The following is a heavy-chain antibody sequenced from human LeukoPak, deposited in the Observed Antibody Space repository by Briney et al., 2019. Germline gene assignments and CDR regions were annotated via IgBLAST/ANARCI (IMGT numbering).Heavy chain of an antibody. CDR1: GYTFTSHY. V-gene: IGHV1-46*01. Sequence: ASVKVSCKASGYTFTSHYMHWVRQAPGQGLEWMGIINPSGGSIRYAQKFQGRVTMTRDTSTSTVYTELTSLRSEDTAVYYCARGIVVNGMDVWGQGTTVTVSS. D-gene: IGHD3-22*01. CDR3: ARGIVVNGMDV. J-gene: IGHJ6*02. CDR2: INPSGGSI.